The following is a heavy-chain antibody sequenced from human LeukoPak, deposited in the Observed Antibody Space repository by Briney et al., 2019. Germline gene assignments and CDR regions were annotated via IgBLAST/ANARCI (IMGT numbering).Heavy chain of an antibody. CDR1: GGSISSSSYY. CDR3: ARGSGSATSFDY. CDR2: IYYSGST. V-gene: IGHV4-39*07. Sequence: PSETLSLTCTVSGGSISSSSYYWGWIRQPPGKGLEWIGSIYYSGSTYYNPSLKSRVTISVDTSKNQFSLKLSSVTAADTAVYYCARGSGSATSFDYWGQGTLVTVSS. J-gene: IGHJ4*02. D-gene: IGHD1-26*01.